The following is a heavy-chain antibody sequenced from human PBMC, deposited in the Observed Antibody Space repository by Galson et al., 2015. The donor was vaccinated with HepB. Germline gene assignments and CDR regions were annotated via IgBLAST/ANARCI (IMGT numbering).Heavy chain of an antibody. J-gene: IGHJ5*02. CDR2: INIYNGNT. CDR3: ARDYLVTTNNWLDP. CDR1: GYTFINYG. D-gene: IGHD4-17*01. Sequence: SVKVSCKASGYTFINYGMHWVRQAPGQGLEWMGWINIYNGNTNYAQNFQGRLIMTTDTSTNTVYMDLRNLKYGDTAVYYCARDYLVTTNNWLDPWGQGTLVTVSS. V-gene: IGHV1-18*01.